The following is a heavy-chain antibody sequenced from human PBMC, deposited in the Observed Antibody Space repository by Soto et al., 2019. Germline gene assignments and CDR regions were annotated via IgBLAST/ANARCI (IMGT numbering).Heavy chain of an antibody. CDR3: ARDMSGGTYNYYYGMDV. Sequence: EVQLLESGGGLGQPGGSLRLSCAASGFTFSSYAMTWVRQAPGRGLEWVSAISGSGIPTYYADSVKGRFTISRDNSKNTLYLQMNSLRADDTAVYYCARDMSGGTYNYYYGMDVWGQGTTVTVSS. CDR2: ISGSGIPT. D-gene: IGHD1-26*01. J-gene: IGHJ6*02. CDR1: GFTFSSYA. V-gene: IGHV3-23*01.